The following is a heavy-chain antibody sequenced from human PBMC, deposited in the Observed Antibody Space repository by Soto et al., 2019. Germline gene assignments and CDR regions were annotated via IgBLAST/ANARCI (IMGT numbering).Heavy chain of an antibody. V-gene: IGHV1-2*04. CDR1: RYSFTDYH. CDR2: INPNSGGT. Sequence: SVKVSCKPSRYSFTDYHIHWVRQAPGQGLEWLGRINPNSGGTSTAQKFQGWVTMTTDTSISTASMELTRLTSDDTAIYYCARGDSTDCSNGVCSFFHNPDMDVRG. D-gene: IGHD2-8*01. J-gene: IGHJ6*02. CDR3: ARGDSTDCSNGVCSFFHNPDMDV.